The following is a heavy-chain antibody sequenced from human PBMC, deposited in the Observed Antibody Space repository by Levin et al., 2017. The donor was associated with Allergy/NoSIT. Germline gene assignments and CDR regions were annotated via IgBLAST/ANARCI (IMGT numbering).Heavy chain of an antibody. J-gene: IGHJ4*02. CDR3: VRGITMVRGSSYYFDY. D-gene: IGHD3-10*01. CDR1: GFTFSSYA. CDR2: ISSNGGST. V-gene: IGHV3-64D*06. Sequence: GESLKISCSASGFTFSSYAMHWVRQAPGKGLEYVSAISSNGGSTYYADSVKGRFTISRDNSKNTLYLQMSSLRAEDTAVYYCVRGITMVRGSSYYFDYWGQGTLVTVSS.